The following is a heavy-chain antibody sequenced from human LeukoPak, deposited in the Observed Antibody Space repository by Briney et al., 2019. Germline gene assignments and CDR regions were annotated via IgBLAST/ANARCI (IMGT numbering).Heavy chain of an antibody. CDR3: ARGADLYYYGSGSWGAFDY. Sequence: GGSLRLSCAASGFTFSSYAMSWVRQAPGKGLEWVSAISGSGGSTYYADSVKGRFTISRDNSKNTLYLQMNSLRAEDTAVYYCARGADLYYYGSGSWGAFDYWGQGTLVTVSS. CDR1: GFTFSSYA. D-gene: IGHD3-10*01. CDR2: ISGSGGST. J-gene: IGHJ4*02. V-gene: IGHV3-23*01.